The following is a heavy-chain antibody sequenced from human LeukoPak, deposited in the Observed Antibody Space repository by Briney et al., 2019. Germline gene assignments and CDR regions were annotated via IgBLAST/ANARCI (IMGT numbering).Heavy chain of an antibody. J-gene: IGHJ4*02. D-gene: IGHD3-3*01. CDR1: GYTLTELS. Sequence: ASVQVSCMVSGYTLTELSMHWVRQAPAKGLEWMGGFDPEDGETIYAQKFQGRVTMTEDTSTDTAYMELSSLRSEDTAVYYWALILEWPKSFDYWGQGTLVTVSS. CDR2: FDPEDGET. CDR3: ALILEWPKSFDY. V-gene: IGHV1-24*01.